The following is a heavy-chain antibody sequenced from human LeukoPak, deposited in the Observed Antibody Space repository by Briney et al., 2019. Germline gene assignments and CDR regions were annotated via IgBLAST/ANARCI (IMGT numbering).Heavy chain of an antibody. D-gene: IGHD6-13*01. CDR2: MNPNSGNT. CDR3: ARVGAAAAGTGYLLLDYYYYMDV. V-gene: IGHV1-8*03. Sequence: GASVKVSCKASGYTFTSYGISWVRQAPGQGLEWMGWMNPNSGNTGYAQKFQGRVTITRNTSISTAYMELSSLRSEDTAVYYCARVGAAAAGTGYLLLDYYYYMDVWGKGTTVTVSS. CDR1: GYTFTSYG. J-gene: IGHJ6*03.